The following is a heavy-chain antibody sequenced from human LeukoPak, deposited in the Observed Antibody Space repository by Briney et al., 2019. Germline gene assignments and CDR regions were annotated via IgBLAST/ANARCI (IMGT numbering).Heavy chain of an antibody. CDR2: ISGSGGST. V-gene: IGHV3-23*01. CDR3: AKDKVSGSSGWYSYFDY. J-gene: IGHJ4*02. Sequence: QAGGSLRLSCAASGLTFSIYAMSWVRQAPGKGLEWVSAISGSGGSTYYADSVKGRFTISRDNSKNTLYLQMNSLRAEDTAVYYCAKDKVSGSSGWYSYFDYWGQGTLVTVSS. CDR1: GLTFSIYA. D-gene: IGHD6-19*01.